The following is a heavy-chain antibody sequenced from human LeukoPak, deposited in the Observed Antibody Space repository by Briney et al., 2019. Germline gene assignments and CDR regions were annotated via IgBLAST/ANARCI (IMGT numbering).Heavy chain of an antibody. CDR2: IYYSGST. Sequence: SETLSLTCTVSGGSISSSSYYWGWIRQPPGKGLEWIASIYYSGSTYYNPSLKSRVTISVDTSKNQFSLKLSSVTAADTAVYYCATYGYSYGLDYWGQGTLVTVSS. J-gene: IGHJ4*02. CDR3: ATYGYSYGLDY. D-gene: IGHD5-18*01. V-gene: IGHV4-39*01. CDR1: GGSISSSSYY.